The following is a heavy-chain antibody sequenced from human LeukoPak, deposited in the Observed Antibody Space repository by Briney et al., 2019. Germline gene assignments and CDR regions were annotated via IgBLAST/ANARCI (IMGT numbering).Heavy chain of an antibody. CDR2: IYYSGST. V-gene: IGHV4-59*01. CDR3: ARDSPTIVVVPAATALDY. D-gene: IGHD2-2*01. CDR1: GGSISSYY. J-gene: IGHJ4*02. Sequence: SETLSLTCTVSGGSISSYYWSWIRQPPGKGLEWIGYIYYSGSTNYNPSLKSRVTISVDTSKNQFSLKLSSVTAADTAVYYCARDSPTIVVVPAATALDYWGQGTLVTVSS.